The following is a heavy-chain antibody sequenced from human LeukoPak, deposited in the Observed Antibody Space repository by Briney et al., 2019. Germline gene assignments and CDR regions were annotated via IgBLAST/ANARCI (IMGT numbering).Heavy chain of an antibody. D-gene: IGHD3-10*01. J-gene: IGHJ5*02. CDR3: ARRYSLWFGELFWFDP. Sequence: RGESLKISCKGSGYSFTSYWIGWVRQMPGKGLEWMGIIYPGDSDTRYSPSFQGQVTISADKSISTAYLQWSSLKASDTAMYYCARRYSLWFGELFWFDPWGQGTLVTVSS. CDR1: GYSFTSYW. CDR2: IYPGDSDT. V-gene: IGHV5-51*01.